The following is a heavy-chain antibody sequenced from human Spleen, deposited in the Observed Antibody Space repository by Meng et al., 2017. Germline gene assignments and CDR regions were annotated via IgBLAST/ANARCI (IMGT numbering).Heavy chain of an antibody. D-gene: IGHD6-6*01. CDR1: GFTFSAYY. CDR2: ITNSGNNK. Sequence: QVHLVESGGGLVEPGVSLRLSCAASGFTFSAYYMSWIRQAPGKGLEWVSYITNSGNNKYYSDSVKGRFSISRDNAKNSLYLQMNSLRAEDTAVYYCALEDSTSSHYWGQGTLVTVSS. V-gene: IGHV3-11*04. CDR3: ALEDSTSSHY. J-gene: IGHJ4*02.